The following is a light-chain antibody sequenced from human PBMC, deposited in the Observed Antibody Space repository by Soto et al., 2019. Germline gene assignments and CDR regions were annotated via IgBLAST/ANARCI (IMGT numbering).Light chain of an antibody. CDR2: EGS. Sequence: QSVLTQPASVSGSPGQSITISCNGTTSDAGIYNVVSWYQQHPGKAPKVIIYEGSKRPSGVSNRFSGSKSGNTASLTISGLQAEDEADYFCCSYAGNVIFGGGTKVTVL. V-gene: IGLV2-23*01. CDR1: TSDAGIYNV. J-gene: IGLJ2*01. CDR3: CSYAGNVI.